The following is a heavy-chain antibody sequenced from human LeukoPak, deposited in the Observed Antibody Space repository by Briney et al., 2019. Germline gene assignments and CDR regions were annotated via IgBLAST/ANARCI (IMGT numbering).Heavy chain of an antibody. J-gene: IGHJ4*02. V-gene: IGHV3-48*04. CDR3: ARDSYSSGLEFDY. Sequence: GGTLRLSCAASGFTFSSYGMSWVRQAPGKGLEWVSYISSSGSTIYYADSVKGRFTISRDNAKNSLYLQMNSLRAEDTAVYYCARDSYSSGLEFDYWGQGTLVTVSS. CDR1: GFTFSSYG. D-gene: IGHD6-19*01. CDR2: ISSSGSTI.